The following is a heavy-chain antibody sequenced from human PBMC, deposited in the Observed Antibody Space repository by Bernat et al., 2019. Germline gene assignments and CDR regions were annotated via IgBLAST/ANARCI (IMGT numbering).Heavy chain of an antibody. V-gene: IGHV4-34*01. Sequence: QVLLQQWGAGLLKPSETLSLTCAVYGGSFSGYYWSWIRQPPGKGLEWIGESSHSGRTDYNPYLKSRVTVSVDTSKNQFSLRLTSVTAADTAVYYCARGVTAAAGALYFQHWSQGTLVTVSS. CDR2: SSHSGRT. D-gene: IGHD2-21*02. CDR3: ARGVTAAAGALYFQH. CDR1: GGSFSGYY. J-gene: IGHJ1*01.